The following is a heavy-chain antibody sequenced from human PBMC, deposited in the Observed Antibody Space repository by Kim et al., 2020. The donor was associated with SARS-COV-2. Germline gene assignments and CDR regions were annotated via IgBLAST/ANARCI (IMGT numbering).Heavy chain of an antibody. J-gene: IGHJ4*02. CDR2: IYYSGST. Sequence: SETLSLTCTVSGGSISSGGYYWSWIRQHPGKGLEWIGYIYYSGSTYHNPSLKSRVTIPVDTSKNQFSLKRSSVTASDTAEYYCARGAAEPDYWGQGTLVTVSS. CDR3: ARGAAEPDY. CDR1: GGSISSGGYY. D-gene: IGHD6-13*01. V-gene: IGHV4-31*03.